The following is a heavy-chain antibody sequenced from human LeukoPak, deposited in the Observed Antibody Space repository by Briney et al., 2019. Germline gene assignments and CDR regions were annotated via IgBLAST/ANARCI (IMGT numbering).Heavy chain of an antibody. CDR3: ARERDGRFFDY. V-gene: IGHV3-7*01. Sequence: GSLRLSCEVSGLIFRSYWMSWVRQAPGKGLEWVANINQDGSEKYFVDSVRGRFTISRDNAKNSLRLQMNTLRAEDTAVYYCARERDGRFFDYWGQGTLVSVSS. CDR2: INQDGSEK. J-gene: IGHJ4*02. D-gene: IGHD5-24*01. CDR1: GLIFRSYW.